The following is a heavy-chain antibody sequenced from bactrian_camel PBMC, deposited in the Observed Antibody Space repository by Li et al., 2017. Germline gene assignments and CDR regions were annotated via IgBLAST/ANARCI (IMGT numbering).Heavy chain of an antibody. V-gene: IGHV3-2*01. J-gene: IGHJ4*01. D-gene: IGHD3*01. Sequence: VESGGGIVQPGGSLRLSCAASGFAFNRNYATWVRQAPGQGLEYLGSIYSDGSTNYPDSVKGRFTIPRDDAKNIMYLQLNSLKTDDTAMYYCAKGRSSGRLCDYSQKGQGTQVTVS. CDR2: IYSDGST. CDR1: GFAFNRNY.